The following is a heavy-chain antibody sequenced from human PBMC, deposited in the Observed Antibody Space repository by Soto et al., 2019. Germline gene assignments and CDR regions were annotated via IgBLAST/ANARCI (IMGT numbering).Heavy chain of an antibody. V-gene: IGHV1-18*01. CDR3: ARDVPLPPPLTIAVVPAAISWFDP. CDR2: ISAYNGNT. Sequence: GASVKVSCKAPDYTFTSYGISWVRQAPGQGLEWMGWISAYNGNTNYAQKLQGRVTMTTDTSTSTAYMELRSLRSDDTAVYYCARDVPLPPPLTIAVVPAAISWFDPWGQGTLVTVSS. CDR1: DYTFTSYG. J-gene: IGHJ5*02. D-gene: IGHD2-2*02.